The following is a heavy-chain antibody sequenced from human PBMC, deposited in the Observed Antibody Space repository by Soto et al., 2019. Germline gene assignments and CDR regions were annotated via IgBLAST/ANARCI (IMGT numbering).Heavy chain of an antibody. V-gene: IGHV3-23*01. CDR3: ALCFTRLVADCVGLDG. CDR2: ISGSGGSE. Sequence: EESLSLSCAVSAFTFSSYAMTGCRQAPGKGLEWVSAISGSGGSEFYADSVKGRFTISRDNSKNTLYLQMKSLRAEDTALYYCALCFTRLVADCVGLDGWGQGTPDTVSS. D-gene: IGHD2-21*02. J-gene: IGHJ6*02. CDR1: AFTFSSYA.